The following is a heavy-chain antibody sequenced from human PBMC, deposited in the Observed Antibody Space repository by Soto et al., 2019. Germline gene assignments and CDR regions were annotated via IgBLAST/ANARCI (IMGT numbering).Heavy chain of an antibody. Sequence: EVQLVESGGGLVQPGGSLRLSCVASGFTFSDHYMDWVRQAPGKGLEWVGRTRNKANSYTTEYAASVKGRFSISRDGSKNSLYLQMNSLKTEDTAVYYCARSGSYAAFHIWGQGTMVTVST. D-gene: IGHD1-26*01. CDR2: TRNKANSYTT. V-gene: IGHV3-72*01. J-gene: IGHJ3*02. CDR1: GFTFSDHY. CDR3: ARSGSYAAFHI.